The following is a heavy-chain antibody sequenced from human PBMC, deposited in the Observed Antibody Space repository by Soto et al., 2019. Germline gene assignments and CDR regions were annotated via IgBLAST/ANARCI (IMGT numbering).Heavy chain of an antibody. V-gene: IGHV3-53*04. D-gene: IGHD2-15*01. CDR3: ARDPGYCSDGICYRYMDV. CDR1: GLIVNNNY. Sequence: EMQLVESGGGLVNPGGSLRLSCAASGLIVNNNYMNWVRQAPGKGLEWVSVIHSGNSASYADSVMGRFTISRHNSKNMVYLQMNSLSAEDKAVYYCARDPGYCSDGICYRYMDVWGKGTTVTVSS. CDR2: IHSGNSA. J-gene: IGHJ6*03.